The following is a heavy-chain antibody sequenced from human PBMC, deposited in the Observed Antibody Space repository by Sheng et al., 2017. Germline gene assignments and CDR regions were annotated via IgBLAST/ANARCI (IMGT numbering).Heavy chain of an antibody. V-gene: IGHV3-74*01. CDR1: GFTFSNYW. D-gene: IGHD3-16*01. CDR3: ARENWGVDY. Sequence: EVQLVESGGGLVQPGGSLRLSCAASGFTFSNYWMHWVRQAPGKGLVWVSRINQDGSRTDYADSVKGRFTISRDNAKNTLYLQMNSLRAEDTAVYYCARENWGVDYWGQGTLVTGLL. CDR2: INQDGSRT. J-gene: IGHJ4*02.